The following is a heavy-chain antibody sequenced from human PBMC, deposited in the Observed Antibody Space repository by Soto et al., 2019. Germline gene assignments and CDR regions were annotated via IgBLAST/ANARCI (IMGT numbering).Heavy chain of an antibody. Sequence: QVQLQESGPGLVKPSETLALTCTVSGASISSFYWSWIRQPPGQGLEWLGYILYTGNTNYNPSLKSRVTLSVDTSKNQVSLGLSAVAAADTAVYCCARAAYGSGSYYAPHYYYAMDVWGQGTTVTVSS. V-gene: IGHV4-59*01. D-gene: IGHD3-10*01. CDR2: ILYTGNT. CDR3: ARAAYGSGSYYAPHYYYAMDV. CDR1: GASISSFY. J-gene: IGHJ6*02.